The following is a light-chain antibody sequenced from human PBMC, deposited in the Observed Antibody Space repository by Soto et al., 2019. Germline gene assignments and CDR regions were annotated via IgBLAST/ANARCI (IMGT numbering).Light chain of an antibody. CDR1: QSVSTN. V-gene: IGKV3-15*01. Sequence: EIVLTQSPVTLSVSPGESATLSCRASQSVSTNVAWYQQKPGQTPRLLFFGASTRATGVPSRFSGSGSGTEFTLTINSVQSEDFAIYYCQQYNVYWTFGQGTEVEI. J-gene: IGKJ1*01. CDR2: GAS. CDR3: QQYNVYWT.